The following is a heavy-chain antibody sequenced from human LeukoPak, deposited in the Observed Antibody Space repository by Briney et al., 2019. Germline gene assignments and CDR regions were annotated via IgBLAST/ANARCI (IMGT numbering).Heavy chain of an antibody. CDR3: ARLSGPSYYDILTGPWFDY. CDR2: IYYSGIT. J-gene: IGHJ4*02. V-gene: IGHV4-39*01. CDR1: GDSISSRSYY. D-gene: IGHD3-9*01. Sequence: SETLSLTCSVSGDSISSRSYYWGWIRQPPGNGLEWIGSIYYSGITYYNTSLKSRVTISVDMSKNQFSLKLISVTAADTAVYYCARLSGPSYYDILTGPWFDYWGQGTLVTVAS.